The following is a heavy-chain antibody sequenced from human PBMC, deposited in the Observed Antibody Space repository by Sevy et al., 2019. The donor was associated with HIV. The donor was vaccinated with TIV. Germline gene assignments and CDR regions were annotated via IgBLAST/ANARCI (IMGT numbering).Heavy chain of an antibody. CDR2: IYYSGST. CDR3: ARAPPYYDILTGRGYCDY. V-gene: IGHV4-59*01. J-gene: IGHJ4*02. D-gene: IGHD3-9*01. Sequence: SETLTLTCTVSGRSMTGYYWTWIRQPPGKGLEWIGYIYYSGSTNYNPPLKSRVTISVDTSKNQFSLELSSVTAADTAVYYCARAPPYYDILTGRGYCDYWGQGTLVTVSS. CDR1: GRSMTGYY.